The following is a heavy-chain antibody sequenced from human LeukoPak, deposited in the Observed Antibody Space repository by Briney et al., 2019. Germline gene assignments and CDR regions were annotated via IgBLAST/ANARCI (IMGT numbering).Heavy chain of an antibody. CDR3: ARYADYRRAYSSSFNWFDP. CDR2: ISYSGST. J-gene: IGHJ5*02. CDR1: GGSISSSY. V-gene: IGHV4-59*12. Sequence: SETLSLTCTVSGGSISSSYWSWIRQPPGKGLEWIGYISYSGSTNYNPSLTSRVTISVDTSKNQFSLKLSSVTAADTAVYYCARYADYRRAYSSSFNWFDPWGQGTLVTVSS. D-gene: IGHD6-6*01.